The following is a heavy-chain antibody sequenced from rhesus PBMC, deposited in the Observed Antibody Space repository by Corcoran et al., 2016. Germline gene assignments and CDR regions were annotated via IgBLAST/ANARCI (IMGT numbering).Heavy chain of an antibody. CDR3: AIRDYFQL. CDR2: GGKSGNT. J-gene: IGHJ5-1*01. V-gene: IGHV4-127*01. Sequence: GGKSGNTNYHPSLNSRVSISRDTSKNQFSLSLNSATAADTAVYYCAIRDYFQLWGPGVLVTVSS. D-gene: IGHD2-2*01.